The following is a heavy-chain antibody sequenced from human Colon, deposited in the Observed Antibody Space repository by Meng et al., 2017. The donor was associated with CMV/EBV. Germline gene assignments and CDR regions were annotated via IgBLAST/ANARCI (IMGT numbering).Heavy chain of an antibody. Sequence: GESLKISCAASGFTFNNYWMHWVRQAPGKGLEWVSSISNINYIYQADSVKGRFTISRDNAKNSLSLLMNSLRPEDTAVYYCARSYYYGLDVWGQGTTVTVSS. CDR1: GFTFNNYW. CDR2: ISNINYI. V-gene: IGHV3-69-1*01. J-gene: IGHJ6*02. D-gene: IGHD3-10*01. CDR3: ARSYYYGLDV.